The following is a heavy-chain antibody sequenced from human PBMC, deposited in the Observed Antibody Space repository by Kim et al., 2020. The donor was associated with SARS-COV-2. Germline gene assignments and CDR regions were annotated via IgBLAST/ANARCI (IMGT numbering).Heavy chain of an antibody. CDR2: NK. J-gene: IGHJ5*02. D-gene: IGHD2-8*01. V-gene: IGHV3-33*01. Sequence: NKYYADSVKGQFTISRDNSKNTLYLQRNSLRAEDTAVYYCAREVLMVYASWFDPWGQGTLVTVSS. CDR3: AREVLMVYASWFDP.